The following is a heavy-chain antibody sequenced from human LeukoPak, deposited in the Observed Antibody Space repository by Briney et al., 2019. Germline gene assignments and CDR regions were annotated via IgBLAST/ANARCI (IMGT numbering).Heavy chain of an antibody. J-gene: IGHJ4*02. CDR3: AIAATNPRDLFDY. D-gene: IGHD2-15*01. V-gene: IGHV1-8*01. CDR2: MNPNSGNT. Sequence: GASVKVSCKASGYTFTSHDINWVRQATGQGLEWMGWMNPNSGNTGYAQKFQGRVTMTRNTSISTAYMELSSLRSEDTAVYYCAIAATNPRDLFDYWGQGTLVTVSS. CDR1: GYTFTSHD.